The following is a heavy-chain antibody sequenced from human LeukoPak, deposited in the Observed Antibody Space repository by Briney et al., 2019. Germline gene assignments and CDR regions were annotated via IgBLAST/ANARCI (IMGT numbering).Heavy chain of an antibody. Sequence: GGSLRLSCAASGFTFSSYAMSWVRQAPGKGLVWVSRINTDGSSTSYADSVKGRFTISRDNAKNTLYLQMNSLRAEDTAVYYCASNIWSGYYYFDYWGQGTLVTVSS. D-gene: IGHD3-3*01. CDR1: GFTFSSYA. V-gene: IGHV3-74*01. CDR3: ASNIWSGYYYFDY. J-gene: IGHJ4*02. CDR2: INTDGSST.